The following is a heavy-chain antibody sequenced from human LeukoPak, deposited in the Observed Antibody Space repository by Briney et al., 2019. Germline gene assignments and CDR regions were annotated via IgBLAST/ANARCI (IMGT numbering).Heavy chain of an antibody. Sequence: PGGSLRLSCAASGFIFSNYYMNWVRQAPGKGLEWVAHIKQDGSEKNYVDSVKGRFTISRDNAKNSLYLQMNSLRAEDTAVYYCARERWSLYPNDYYYYGLDVWGQGTTVTVSS. CDR3: ARERWSLYPNDYYYYGLDV. CDR2: IKQDGSEK. J-gene: IGHJ6*02. V-gene: IGHV3-7*01. CDR1: GFIFSNYY. D-gene: IGHD3-3*01.